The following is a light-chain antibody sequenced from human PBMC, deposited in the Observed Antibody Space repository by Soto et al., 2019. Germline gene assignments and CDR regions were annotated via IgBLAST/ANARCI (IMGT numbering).Light chain of an antibody. V-gene: IGKV1-17*02. CDR3: IQHNSYPRT. J-gene: IGKJ1*01. CDR2: AAS. CDR1: QGIRND. Sequence: DIQMTQSPSSLSASVGDRVTITCRASQGIRNDLGWYQQKPGKAPKRLIYAASSLQSGDPSRFSGSVSGTVFTQTISNLHPEYCATYYCIQHNSYPRTFGQGTKVEIK.